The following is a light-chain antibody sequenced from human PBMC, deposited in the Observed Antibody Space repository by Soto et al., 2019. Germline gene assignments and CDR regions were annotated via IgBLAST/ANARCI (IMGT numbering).Light chain of an antibody. J-gene: IGLJ1*01. CDR2: DVS. Sequence: QSALTQPRSVSGSPGQSVTISCTGTSSDVGTFNYVSWYQQHPGKAPKLIIYDVSKRPSGVPDRFSGSKSGNTASLTISGLQSEEEADYYCCSFAGSYTYVFGTGTQLTVL. CDR3: CSFAGSYTYV. V-gene: IGLV2-11*01. CDR1: SSDVGTFNY.